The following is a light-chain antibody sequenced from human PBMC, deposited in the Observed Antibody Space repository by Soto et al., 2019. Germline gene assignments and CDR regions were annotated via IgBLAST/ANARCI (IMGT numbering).Light chain of an antibody. J-gene: IGLJ2*01. Sequence: QSVLTQPRSVSGSPGQSITISCTGSSRDVRGYNFVSWYQQHPGEAPKLILYDVNVRPSGVPDRISGSKSGGTAYLTISGLQADDEADYYCCSYAGSFSWIFGGGTKLTVL. V-gene: IGLV2-11*01. CDR2: DVN. CDR1: SRDVRGYNF. CDR3: CSYAGSFSWI.